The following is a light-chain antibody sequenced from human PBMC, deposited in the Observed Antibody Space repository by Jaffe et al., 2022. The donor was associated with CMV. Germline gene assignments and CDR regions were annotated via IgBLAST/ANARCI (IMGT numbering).Light chain of an antibody. CDR1: SSDVGGHNY. CDR2: DVK. CDR3: SSYTGGRTLVV. V-gene: IGLV2-14*03. Sequence: QSALTQPASVSGSPGQSITISCTGTSSDVGGHNYVSWYQQHPGKAPKLMIYDVKNRPSGVSYRFSGSKSGNTASLTISGLQAEDEADYYCSSYTGGRTLVVFGGGTKVTVL. J-gene: IGLJ3*02.